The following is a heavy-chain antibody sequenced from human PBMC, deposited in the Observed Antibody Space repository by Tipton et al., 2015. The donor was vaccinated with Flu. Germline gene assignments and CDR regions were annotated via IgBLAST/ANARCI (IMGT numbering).Heavy chain of an antibody. D-gene: IGHD3-22*01. CDR1: GASLSSSSYY. J-gene: IGHJ3*02. CDR3: AGSYYYDSSGPPRAFDI. CDR2: ISTSGRT. V-gene: IGHV4-61*09. Sequence: LRLSCTVSGASLSSSSYYWDWIRQPAGKGLEWIGHISTSGRTNYNPSLKSREVTVSLDMSKNQFSLKLSSVNAADTALYYCAGSYYYDSSGPPRAFDIWGQGTMVTVSS.